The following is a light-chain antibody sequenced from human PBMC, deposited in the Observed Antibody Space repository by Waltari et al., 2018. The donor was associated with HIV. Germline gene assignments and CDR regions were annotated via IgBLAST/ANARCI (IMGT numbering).Light chain of an antibody. Sequence: QSVLTQPPSVSGAPGQTFTISCTGSTPNIGAGYNVHWYQQLPGTAPQRLISGNSARPPGVPDRCSGAKSGTTASLAITGLQAEDEADYYCQSYDSSLSGSLFGGGTKLTVL. CDR3: QSYDSSLSGSL. V-gene: IGLV1-40*01. J-gene: IGLJ2*01. CDR1: TPNIGAGYN. CDR2: GNS.